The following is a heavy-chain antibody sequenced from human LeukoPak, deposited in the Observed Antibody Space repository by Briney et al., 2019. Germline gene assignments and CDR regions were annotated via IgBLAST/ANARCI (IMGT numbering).Heavy chain of an antibody. D-gene: IGHD3-3*01. Sequence: GASVKVSCKPSGYTFTSYYMHWVRQAPGQGLEWMGIINPSGGSTSYAQKFQGRVTMTRDTSTSTVYMELSSLRSEDTAVYYCARDSPILGWFDPWGQGTLVTVSS. J-gene: IGHJ5*02. V-gene: IGHV1-46*01. CDR1: GYTFTSYY. CDR2: INPSGGST. CDR3: ARDSPILGWFDP.